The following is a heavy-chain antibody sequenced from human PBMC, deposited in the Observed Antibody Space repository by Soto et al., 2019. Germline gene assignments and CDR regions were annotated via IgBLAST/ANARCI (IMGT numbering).Heavy chain of an antibody. CDR3: ARGVVLLWFGGHHDY. CDR2: ISSSSSYI. V-gene: IGHV3-21*01. D-gene: IGHD3-10*01. CDR1: GFTFSSYS. J-gene: IGHJ4*02. Sequence: EVQLVESGGGLVKPGGSLRLSCAASGFTFSSYSMNWVRQAPGKGLEWVSSISSSSSYIYYADSVKGRFTISRDNAKNSLYLQMNSLRAEDTAVYYCARGVVLLWFGGHHDYWGQGTLVTVAS.